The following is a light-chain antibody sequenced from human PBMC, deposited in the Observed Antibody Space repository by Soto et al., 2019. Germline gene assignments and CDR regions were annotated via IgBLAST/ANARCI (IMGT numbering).Light chain of an antibody. CDR2: GNS. Sequence: QAVVTQPPSVSGAPGQRVTISCTGSSSNIGAGYEVHWYQQLPRTAPKLLIYGNSNRPSGVPDRFSGSKSGTSASLAITGLQAEDEADYYYQSYDNSLSGMVFGGGTKVTVL. CDR3: QSYDNSLSGMV. CDR1: SSNIGAGYE. V-gene: IGLV1-40*01. J-gene: IGLJ2*01.